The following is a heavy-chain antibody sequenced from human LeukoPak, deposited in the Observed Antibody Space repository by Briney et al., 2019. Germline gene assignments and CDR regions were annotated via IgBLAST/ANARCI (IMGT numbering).Heavy chain of an antibody. CDR1: GGSISSYY. D-gene: IGHD1-14*01. CDR3: ARDSSRMHDAFDI. Sequence: PSETLSLTCTVSGGSISSYYWSWIRQPPGKGLEWIGHIYYSGSTNYNPSLKSRVTISVDTSKNQFSLKLSSVTAADTAVYYCARDSSRMHDAFDIWGQGTMVTVSS. CDR2: IYYSGST. V-gene: IGHV4-59*01. J-gene: IGHJ3*02.